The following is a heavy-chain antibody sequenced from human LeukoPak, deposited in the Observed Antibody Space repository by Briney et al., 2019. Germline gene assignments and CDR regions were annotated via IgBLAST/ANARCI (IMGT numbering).Heavy chain of an antibody. CDR3: AKDIGYSSSWYSEDYYYYGMDV. V-gene: IGHV3-9*01. D-gene: IGHD6-13*01. CDR1: GFTFDDYA. CDR2: ISWNSGSI. Sequence: GGSLRLSCAASGFTFDDYAMHCVRQAPGKGLEWVSGISWNSGSIGYADSVKGRFTISRDNAKNSLYLQMNSLRAEDTALYYCAKDIGYSSSWYSEDYYYYGMDVWGQGTTVTVSS. J-gene: IGHJ6*02.